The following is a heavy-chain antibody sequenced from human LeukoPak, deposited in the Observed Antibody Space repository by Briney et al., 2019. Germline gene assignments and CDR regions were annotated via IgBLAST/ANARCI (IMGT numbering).Heavy chain of an antibody. J-gene: IGHJ4*02. CDR3: AKESDSSSWVTIDY. V-gene: IGHV3-30*02. Sequence: GGSLRLSCIASGFTFSSYGMHWVRQAPGKGLEWLTFIRYDGGNKYYADSVKGRFTISKDNSKNTVYLQMNSLRTEDTAVYYCAKESDSSSWVTIDYWGQGTLVTVSS. CDR2: IRYDGGNK. D-gene: IGHD6-13*01. CDR1: GFTFSSYG.